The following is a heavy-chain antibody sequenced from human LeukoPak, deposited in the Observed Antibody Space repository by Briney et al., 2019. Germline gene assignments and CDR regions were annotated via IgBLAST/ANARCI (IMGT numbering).Heavy chain of an antibody. V-gene: IGHV3-23*01. Sequence: PGGSLRLSCAASGFTFSSYAMSWVRQAPGKGLEWVSAISGSGGSTYYADSVKGRFTISRDNSKNTLYLQMNSLRAEDTAVYCCAKAYCSSTICYWNYWGQGTLVTVSS. D-gene: IGHD2-2*01. CDR2: ISGSGGST. CDR1: GFTFSSYA. CDR3: AKAYCSSTICYWNY. J-gene: IGHJ4*02.